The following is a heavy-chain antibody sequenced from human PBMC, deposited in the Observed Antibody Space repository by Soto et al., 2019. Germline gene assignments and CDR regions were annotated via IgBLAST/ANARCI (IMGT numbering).Heavy chain of an antibody. D-gene: IGHD4-17*01. CDR2: IYYSGST. Sequence: SETLSLTCTVSGGSISSSSYYWGWIRQPPGKGLEWIGSIYYSGSTYYNPSLKSRVTISVDTSKNQFPLKLSSVTAADTAVYYCARDDNGDYGNWFDPWGQGTLVTVSS. CDR1: GGSISSSSYY. V-gene: IGHV4-39*06. J-gene: IGHJ5*02. CDR3: ARDDNGDYGNWFDP.